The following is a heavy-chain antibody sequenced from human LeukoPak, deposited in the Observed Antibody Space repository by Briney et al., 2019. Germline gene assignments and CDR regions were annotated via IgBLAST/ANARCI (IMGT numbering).Heavy chain of an antibody. CDR1: GFTVRSTL. J-gene: IGHJ4*02. Sequence: GGSLRLSCTVHGFTVRSTLMSRVRQARGKVLERVSFIYSNNTHYSDSVKGRFTISRDNSKDTLYLQMNSLRAGDTAVYYCASLSAVRGVISGYWGQGTLVTVSS. CDR2: IYSNNT. CDR3: ASLSAVRGVISGY. V-gene: IGHV3-53*01. D-gene: IGHD3-10*01.